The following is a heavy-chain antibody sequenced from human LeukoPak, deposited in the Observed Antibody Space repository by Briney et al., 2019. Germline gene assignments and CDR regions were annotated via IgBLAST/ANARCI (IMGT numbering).Heavy chain of an antibody. CDR3: ATSVGTTGTT. CDR2: IYYTGTT. CDR1: GGSISSNRHF. V-gene: IGHV4-61*05. D-gene: IGHD1-1*01. Sequence: SETLSLTCSVSGGSISSNRHFWGWLRQSPGKGLEWIGYIYYTGTTKYNPSLTSRVTISIDTSKNQFSLKLSSVTAADTAVYYCATSVGTTGTTWGQGTLVIVSS. J-gene: IGHJ4*02.